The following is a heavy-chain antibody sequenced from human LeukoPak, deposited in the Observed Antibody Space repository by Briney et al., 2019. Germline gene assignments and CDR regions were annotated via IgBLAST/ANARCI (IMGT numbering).Heavy chain of an antibody. V-gene: IGHV3-23*01. CDR1: GFTFSSYA. J-gene: IGHJ3*01. Sequence: LTGGSLRLSCAASGFTFSSYAMSWVRQAPGKGLEWVSAISGSGGSTYYADSVKGRFTISRDNSKNTLYLQMNSLRAEDTAVYYCAKDVRNYDILTGYGYAFDLWGQGTMVTVSS. D-gene: IGHD3-9*01. CDR2: ISGSGGST. CDR3: AKDVRNYDILTGYGYAFDL.